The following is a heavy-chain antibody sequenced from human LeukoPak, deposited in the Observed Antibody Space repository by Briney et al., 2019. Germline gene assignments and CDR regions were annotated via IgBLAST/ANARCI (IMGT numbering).Heavy chain of an antibody. CDR1: GFTFTIYA. CDR2: VSQQGDKK. Sequence: GGSLRLSCEASGFTFTIYAIHWVRQTPDRGLEWLSVVSQQGDKKYYAESVKGRFTISRDNSKNTVFLQMNSLTNEDTALYYCAKPWALWGQGALVTVSS. V-gene: IGHV3-30-3*02. J-gene: IGHJ4*02. D-gene: IGHD3-16*01. CDR3: AKPWAL.